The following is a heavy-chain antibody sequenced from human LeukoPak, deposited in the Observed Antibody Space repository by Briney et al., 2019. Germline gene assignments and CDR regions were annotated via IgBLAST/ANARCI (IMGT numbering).Heavy chain of an antibody. CDR1: GGSISSSSYY. CDR2: IYYSGST. Sequence: PSETLSLTCTVSGGSISSSSYYWGWIRQPPGKGLEWIGNIYYSGSTYYYPSLKSRVTISVDTSKNHFSLNLSSVTAADTAVYFCARDGLDHYDFWSGSDSWGQGTLVTVSS. D-gene: IGHD3-3*01. V-gene: IGHV4-39*02. J-gene: IGHJ4*02. CDR3: ARDGLDHYDFWSGSDS.